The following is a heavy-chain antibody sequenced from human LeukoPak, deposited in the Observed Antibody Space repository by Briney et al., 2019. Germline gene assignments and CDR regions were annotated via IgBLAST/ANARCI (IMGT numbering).Heavy chain of an antibody. V-gene: IGHV4-38-2*02. CDR2: IYHSGST. J-gene: IGHJ3*02. D-gene: IGHD6-13*01. CDR3: ARARLGAGPGYSSSPGAFDI. CDR1: GYSISSGYY. Sequence: PSETLSLTCTVSGYSISSGYYWVWIRQPPGKGLEWIGTIYHSGSTFYNPSLESRVTILVDTSKNQFSLKLSSVTAADTAVYYCARARLGAGPGYSSSPGAFDIWGQGTMVTVSS.